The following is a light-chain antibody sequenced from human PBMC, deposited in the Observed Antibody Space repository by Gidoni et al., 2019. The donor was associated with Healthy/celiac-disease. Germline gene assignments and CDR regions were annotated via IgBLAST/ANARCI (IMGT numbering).Light chain of an antibody. CDR2: EVS. CDR3: SSYTSSSTYV. CDR1: SSDVGGYNY. Sequence: QSALTPPAPVSGSPGQSITISCTGTSSDVGGYNYVPWYQQHPGKAPKLMIYEVSTRPSGVSNRFSGSNSGNTASLTISGLQAEDEADYYCSSYTSSSTYVFGTGTKVTVL. J-gene: IGLJ1*01. V-gene: IGLV2-14*01.